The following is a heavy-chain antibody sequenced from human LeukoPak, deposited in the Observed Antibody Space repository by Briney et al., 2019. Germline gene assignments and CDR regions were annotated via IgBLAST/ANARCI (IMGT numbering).Heavy chain of an antibody. Sequence: SETLSLTCAVYGGSFSGYYWSWIRQPPGKGLEWIGEINHSGSTNYNPSLKSRVTISVDTSKNQFSLKLSSVTAADTAVYYCARDYYFDLWGRGTLVTVSS. CDR3: ARDYYFDL. CDR1: GGSFSGYY. J-gene: IGHJ2*01. D-gene: IGHD4-11*01. V-gene: IGHV4-34*01. CDR2: INHSGST.